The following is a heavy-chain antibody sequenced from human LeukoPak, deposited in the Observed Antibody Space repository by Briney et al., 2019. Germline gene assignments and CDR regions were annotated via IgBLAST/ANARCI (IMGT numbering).Heavy chain of an antibody. CDR1: GYTFTSYY. CDR3: ARDVQWQPEVSRPDYYYYYYMDV. CDR2: INPSSGST. D-gene: IGHD6-19*01. V-gene: IGHV1-46*01. Sequence: ASVKVSCKASGYTFTSYYMHWVRQAPGQGLEWMGIINPSSGSTSYAQKFQGRVTMTRDTSTSTVYMELSSLGSEDTAVYYCARDVQWQPEVSRPDYYYYYYMDVWGKGTTVTVSS. J-gene: IGHJ6*03.